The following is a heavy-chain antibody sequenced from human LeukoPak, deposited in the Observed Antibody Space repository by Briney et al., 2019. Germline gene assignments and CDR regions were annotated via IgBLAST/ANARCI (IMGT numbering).Heavy chain of an antibody. V-gene: IGHV4-34*01. CDR1: GGSFSGYY. D-gene: IGHD3-10*01. CDR3: ARAKYGSGRHFDY. Sequence: SETLSLTCAVYGGSFSGYYWSWIRQPPGKGLEWFGEINHSGSTNYNPSLKSRVTISVDTSKNQFSLKLSSVTAADTAVYYCARAKYGSGRHFDYWGQGTLVTVSS. J-gene: IGHJ4*02. CDR2: INHSGST.